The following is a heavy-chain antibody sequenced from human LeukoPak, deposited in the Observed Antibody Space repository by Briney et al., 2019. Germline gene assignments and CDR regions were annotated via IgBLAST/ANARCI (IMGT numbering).Heavy chain of an antibody. D-gene: IGHD2-21*02. V-gene: IGHV4-59*01. Sequence: SETLSLTCTVSGGSISSYYWSWIRQPPGKGLEWIGDVYYSGSTNSNPSLKSRVTMSLHTSKNQFSLTLSSVTAADTAVYYCARANGDPHLTSYYYYYGMVVWGRGTTVTVSS. CDR3: ARANGDPHLTSYYYYYGMVV. CDR1: GGSISSYY. CDR2: VYYSGST. J-gene: IGHJ6*02.